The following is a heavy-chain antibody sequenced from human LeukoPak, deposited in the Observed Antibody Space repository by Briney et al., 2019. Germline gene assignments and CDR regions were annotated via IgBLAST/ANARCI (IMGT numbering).Heavy chain of an antibody. V-gene: IGHV3-30*18. CDR3: AKEGYYGSGRTSFDI. D-gene: IGHD3-10*01. J-gene: IGHJ3*02. CDR2: ISYDGSNK. CDR1: GFTFSSYG. Sequence: GSLRLSCAASGFTFSSYGMHWVRQAPGKGLEWVAVISYDGSNKYYADSVKGRFTISRDNSKNTLYLQMNSLRAEDTAVYYCAKEGYYGSGRTSFDIWGQGTMVTVSS.